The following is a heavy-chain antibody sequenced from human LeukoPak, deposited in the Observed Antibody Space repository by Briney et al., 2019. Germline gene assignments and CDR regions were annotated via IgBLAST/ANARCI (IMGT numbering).Heavy chain of an antibody. J-gene: IGHJ4*02. CDR3: ATYFYGSGSNYQPRYFEY. CDR2: IKQDGSEE. D-gene: IGHD3-10*01. V-gene: IGHV3-7*03. Sequence: GGSLRLSCAASGFTFSNYWMSWVRQAPGKGLEWVANIKQDGSEEYYVDSVRGRFSIFRDNAKSSLYLQMNSLRAEDTAVYYCATYFYGSGSNYQPRYFEYWGQGTLVTVSS. CDR1: GFTFSNYW.